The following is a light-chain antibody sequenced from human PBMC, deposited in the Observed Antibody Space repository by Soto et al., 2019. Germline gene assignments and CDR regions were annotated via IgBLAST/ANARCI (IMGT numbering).Light chain of an antibody. CDR1: SRGVGLYNL. CDR2: EFN. CDR3: CSYVGSSILM. V-gene: IGLV2-23*02. Sequence: QSALTPPSSVSGSPGQSITISCTGTSRGVGLYNLVSWYQQLPGKAPTLIIYEFNERPSGISDRFSGSKSGNTASLTISGLQYEDEADYYCCSYVGSSILMFVEGTKLTVL. J-gene: IGLJ3*02.